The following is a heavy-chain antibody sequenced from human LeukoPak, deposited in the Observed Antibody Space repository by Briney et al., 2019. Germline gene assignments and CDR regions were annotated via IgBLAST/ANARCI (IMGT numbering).Heavy chain of an antibody. Sequence: ASVKVSCKASGYTFTGYYMHWVRQAPGQGLEWMGWINPNSGGTNYAQKFQGRVTMTRDTSISTAYMELSRLRSGDTAVYYCARGVVVTATSEFDYWGQGTLVTVSS. CDR3: ARGVVVTATSEFDY. J-gene: IGHJ4*02. D-gene: IGHD2-21*02. CDR2: INPNSGGT. V-gene: IGHV1-2*02. CDR1: GYTFTGYY.